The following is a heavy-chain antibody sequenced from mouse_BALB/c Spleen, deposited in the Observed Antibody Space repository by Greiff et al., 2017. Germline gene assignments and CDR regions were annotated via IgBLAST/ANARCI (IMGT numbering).Heavy chain of an antibody. V-gene: IGHV1-80*01. Sequence: VQLQQSGAELVRPGSSVKISCKASGYAFSSYWMNWVKQRPGQGLEWIGQIYPGDGDTNYNGKFKGKATLTADKSSSTAYMQLSSLTSEDSAVYFCARYRYDDWYFDVWGAGTTVTVSS. CDR2: IYPGDGDT. D-gene: IGHD2-14*01. CDR1: GYAFSSYW. J-gene: IGHJ1*01. CDR3: ARYRYDDWYFDV.